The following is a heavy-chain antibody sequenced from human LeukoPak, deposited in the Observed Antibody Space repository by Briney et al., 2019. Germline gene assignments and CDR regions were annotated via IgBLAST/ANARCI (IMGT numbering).Heavy chain of an antibody. Sequence: SETLSLTCTVSGGSISSSSYYWGWIRQPPGKGLEWIGSIYYSGSTYYNPSLKSRVTISVDTSKNQFSLKLSSVTAADTAVYYCARDCSGGSCSRGFDPWGQGTLVTVSS. V-gene: IGHV4-39*02. CDR1: GGSISSSSYY. D-gene: IGHD2-15*01. J-gene: IGHJ5*02. CDR3: ARDCSGGSCSRGFDP. CDR2: IYYSGST.